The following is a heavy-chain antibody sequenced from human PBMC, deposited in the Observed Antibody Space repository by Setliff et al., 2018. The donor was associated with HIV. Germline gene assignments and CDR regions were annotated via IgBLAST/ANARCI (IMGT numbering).Heavy chain of an antibody. Sequence: SETLSLTCTVSGGSISSYYWSWIRQPPGKGLEWIGYIYYSGNTNYNPSLKSRVTMSVDTSKNHFSLKLSSVTAADTAVYYCARENRGAAAGYNWFDPWGQGTLVTVS. CDR3: ARENRGAAAGYNWFDP. V-gene: IGHV4-59*01. CDR2: IYYSGNT. J-gene: IGHJ5*02. CDR1: GGSISSYY. D-gene: IGHD6-13*01.